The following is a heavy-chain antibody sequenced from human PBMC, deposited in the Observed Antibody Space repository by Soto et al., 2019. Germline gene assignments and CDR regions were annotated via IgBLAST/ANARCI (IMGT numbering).Heavy chain of an antibody. CDR2: IYYSGST. CDR1: GGSISSSSYY. Sequence: QLQLQESGPGLVKPSETLSLTCTVSGGSISSSSYYWGWIRQPPGKGLEWIGSIYYSGSTYYNPSLKSRVTIAVDPSKNHFSLKLSSVTAADTAVYYCARQNERKGHISVASDYWGQGTLVTVSS. CDR3: ARQNERKGHISVASDY. J-gene: IGHJ4*02. D-gene: IGHD6-19*01. V-gene: IGHV4-39*01.